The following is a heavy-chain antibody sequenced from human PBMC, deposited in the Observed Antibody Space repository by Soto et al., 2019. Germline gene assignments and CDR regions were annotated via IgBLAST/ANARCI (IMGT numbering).Heavy chain of an antibody. CDR2: ISSGSSYI. CDR3: ARVQRYSFDY. Sequence: EVQLVESGGGLVKPGGSLRLSCAASGFTLSSYTLSWVRQAPGKGLEWVSSISSGSSYIYYADSVRGRFTISRDNAKKSLSLQMSSLRAEDTAVYYCARVQRYSFDYWGLGTLVTVSS. V-gene: IGHV3-21*01. CDR1: GFTLSSYT. J-gene: IGHJ4*01. D-gene: IGHD3-9*01.